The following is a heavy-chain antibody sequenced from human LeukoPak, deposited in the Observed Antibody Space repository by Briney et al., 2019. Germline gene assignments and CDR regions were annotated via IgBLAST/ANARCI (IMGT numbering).Heavy chain of an antibody. CDR1: GFTFSSHG. D-gene: IGHD1-26*01. Sequence: GGSLRLSCAASGFTFSSHGMNWVRQAPGKGLEWVSGISPNGVITYYADSVKGRFTISRDNSKGTVYLQMNSLRPEDTAVYYCAKVHSGSYDYYFDYWGQGTLVTVSS. CDR3: AKVHSGSYDYYFDY. V-gene: IGHV3-23*01. CDR2: ISPNGVIT. J-gene: IGHJ4*02.